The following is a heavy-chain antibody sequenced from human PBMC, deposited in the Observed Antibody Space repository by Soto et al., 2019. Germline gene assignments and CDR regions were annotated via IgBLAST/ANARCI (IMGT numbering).Heavy chain of an antibody. Sequence: QVQLVQSGTEVKKPGASVKVSCKASGYTFTDSHIHWVRQAPGQGLEWVGWISANNGNTKYSQKFQGRVSLTTETSASTAYMELRSLRSDDTAVYYCARSAPFDIYAITPAEFWGQGTLVTVSS. CDR1: GYTFTDSH. CDR2: ISANNGNT. J-gene: IGHJ4*02. CDR3: ARSAPFDIYAITPAEF. D-gene: IGHD3-9*01. V-gene: IGHV1-18*04.